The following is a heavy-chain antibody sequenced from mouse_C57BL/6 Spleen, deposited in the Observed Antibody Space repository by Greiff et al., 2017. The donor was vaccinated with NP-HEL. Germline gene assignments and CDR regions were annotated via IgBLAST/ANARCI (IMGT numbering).Heavy chain of an antibody. CDR2: IYPGSGNT. CDR1: GYTFTDYY. J-gene: IGHJ1*03. Sequence: QVQLQQSGAELVRPGASVKLSCKASGYTFTDYYINWVKQRPGQGLEWIARIYPGSGNTYYIEKFKGKATLTAEKSSSTAYMQLSSLTSEDSAVYFCARLIYYYGSSFHWYFDVWGTGTTVTVSS. D-gene: IGHD1-1*01. V-gene: IGHV1-76*01. CDR3: ARLIYYYGSSFHWYFDV.